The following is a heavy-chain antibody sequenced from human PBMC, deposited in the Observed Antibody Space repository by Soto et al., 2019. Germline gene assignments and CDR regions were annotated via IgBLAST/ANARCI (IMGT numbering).Heavy chain of an antibody. J-gene: IGHJ1*01. CDR3: AHRRAITFGGEYFQH. Sequence: QITLKESGPPLVKPTQTLTLTCTFSGFSLSTSGVGVGWIRQPPGKALEWLALIYWDDDKRYSPSLKSRLTITKDTSKNQVVLTMTNMDPVDTATYYCAHRRAITFGGEYFQHWGQGTLVTVSS. V-gene: IGHV2-5*02. D-gene: IGHD3-16*01. CDR2: IYWDDDK. CDR1: GFSLSTSGVG.